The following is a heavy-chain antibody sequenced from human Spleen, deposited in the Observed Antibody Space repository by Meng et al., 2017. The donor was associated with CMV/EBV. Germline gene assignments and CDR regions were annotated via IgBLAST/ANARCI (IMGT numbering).Heavy chain of an antibody. CDR1: GFTFSNAW. J-gene: IGHJ4*02. Sequence: GESLKISCAASGFTFSNAWMSWVRQAPGKGLEWVGRINSKTDGGTTDYAAPVKGRFTISRDDSESTLYLQLNSLRAGDTAVYHFAKDYSYSYEVYYFYYWGPGTLVTVSS. V-gene: IGHV3-15*01. CDR3: AKDYSYSYEVYYFYY. CDR2: INSKTDGGTT. D-gene: IGHD5-18*01.